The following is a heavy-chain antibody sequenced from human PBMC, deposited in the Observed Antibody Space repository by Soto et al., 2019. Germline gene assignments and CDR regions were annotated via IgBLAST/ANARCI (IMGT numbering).Heavy chain of an antibody. CDR2: IYHSGST. Sequence: QLQLQESGSGLVKPSQTLSLTCAVSGGSISSGGYSWSWIRQPPGKGLEWIGYIYHSGSTYYNPSLKSRVTISVDRSKTQFSLKLSAVTAADTAVYYCARVSPVKLWGFDYWGQGTLVTVSS. CDR3: ARVSPVKLWGFDY. D-gene: IGHD3-10*01. V-gene: IGHV4-30-2*01. J-gene: IGHJ4*02. CDR1: GGSISSGGYS.